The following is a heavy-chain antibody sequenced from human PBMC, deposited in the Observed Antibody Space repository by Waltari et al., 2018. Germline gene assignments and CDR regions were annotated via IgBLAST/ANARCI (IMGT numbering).Heavy chain of an antibody. V-gene: IGHV4-59*08. CDR3: ARWDSPGRYFGD. CDR2: IRHTGIT. J-gene: IGHJ4*02. D-gene: IGHD1-20*01. CDR1: GVSINYYF. Sequence: QVQLQESGPGLVKPSETLSLTCRVSGVSINYYFWNWIRQPPGKGLQWIGFIRHTGITKSNPSLKSRVTMAVDTSKSQFSLRLTSVSATDTAVYFCARWDSPGRYFGDWGQGTPVTVSS.